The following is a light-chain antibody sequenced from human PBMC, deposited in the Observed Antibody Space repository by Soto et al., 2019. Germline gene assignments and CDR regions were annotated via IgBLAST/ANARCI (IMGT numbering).Light chain of an antibody. CDR2: GAS. CDR3: QEYGSSRA. V-gene: IGKV3-20*01. CDR1: QTVGSNY. J-gene: IGKJ1*01. Sequence: EIVLTQSPGALSLSPGERATLSCRASQTVGSNYLGWYQQKPGQAPRLLIYGASNRATGIPYRFSGSGSGRDFTFDISRQEHEDFAVYYCQEYGSSRAFGQGTKVEIK.